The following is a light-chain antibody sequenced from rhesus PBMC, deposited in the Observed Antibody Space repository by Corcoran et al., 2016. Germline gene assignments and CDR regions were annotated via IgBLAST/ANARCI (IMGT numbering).Light chain of an antibody. J-gene: IGKJ1*01. CDR1: QGISSY. CDR2: YAN. CDR3: QQYNSLPWT. V-gene: IGKV1-32*01. Sequence: DIQMTQSPSSLSASVGDRVTITFRASQGISSYLNWYQQKPGKAPKLLNYYANRLESGVPSRFSGSGSGTEFHLTISSLKPEEFATYYCQQYNSLPWTFGQGTKVEIK.